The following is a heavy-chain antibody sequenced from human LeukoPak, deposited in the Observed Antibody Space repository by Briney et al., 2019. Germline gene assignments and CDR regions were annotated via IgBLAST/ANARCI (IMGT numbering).Heavy chain of an antibody. J-gene: IGHJ4*02. CDR3: AKDRAITFGGVIVPEMGY. CDR1: GFTVSSNY. Sequence: GGSLRLSCAASGFTVSSNYMSWVRQAPGKGLEWVSVIYSGGSTYYADSVKGRFTISRDNSKNTLYLQMNSLRAEDTAVYYCAKDRAITFGGVIVPEMGYWGQGTLVTVSS. V-gene: IGHV3-53*01. CDR2: IYSGGST. D-gene: IGHD3-16*02.